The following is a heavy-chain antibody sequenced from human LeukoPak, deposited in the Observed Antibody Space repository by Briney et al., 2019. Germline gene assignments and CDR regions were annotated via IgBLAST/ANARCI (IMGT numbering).Heavy chain of an antibody. CDR1: GFTFSSYS. Sequence: GGSLRLSCAASGFTFSSYSMNWVRRAPGKGLEWVSSISSSSSYIYYADSVKGRFTISRDNAKNSLYLQMNSLRAEDTAVYYCARGDGVVVVAAISYFDYWGQGTLVTVSS. V-gene: IGHV3-21*01. D-gene: IGHD2-15*01. CDR2: ISSSSSYI. CDR3: ARGDGVVVVAAISYFDY. J-gene: IGHJ4*02.